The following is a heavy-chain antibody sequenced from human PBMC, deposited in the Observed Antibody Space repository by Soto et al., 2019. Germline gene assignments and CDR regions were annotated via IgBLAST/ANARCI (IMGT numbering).Heavy chain of an antibody. CDR2: IYYSGST. Sequence: SETLSLTCTVSGCSISSYYWSWIRQPPGKGLEWIGYIYYSGSTNYSPSLKSRVTISVDTSKNQFSLKLSSVTAADTAVYYCARAYSYGRYYFDYWGQGTLVTVSS. CDR3: ARAYSYGRYYFDY. J-gene: IGHJ4*02. D-gene: IGHD5-18*01. CDR1: GCSISSYY. V-gene: IGHV4-59*08.